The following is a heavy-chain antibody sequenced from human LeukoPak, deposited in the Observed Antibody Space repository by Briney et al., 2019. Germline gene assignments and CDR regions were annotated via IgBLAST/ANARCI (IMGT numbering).Heavy chain of an antibody. V-gene: IGHV1-3*01. CDR3: ARGQRYGPPFDY. CDR1: GYTFTSYA. Sequence: ASVKVSCKASGYTFTSYAMHWVCQAPGQRLEWMGWINAGNGNTKYSQKFQGRVTITRDTSASTAYMELSSLRSEDTAVYYCARGQRYGPPFDYWGQGTLVIVSS. D-gene: IGHD5-18*01. CDR2: INAGNGNT. J-gene: IGHJ4*02.